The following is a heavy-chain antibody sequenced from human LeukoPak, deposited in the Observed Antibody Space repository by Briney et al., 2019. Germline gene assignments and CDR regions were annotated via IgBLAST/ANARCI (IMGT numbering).Heavy chain of an antibody. J-gene: IGHJ6*02. CDR2: ISAYNGNT. D-gene: IGHD2-2*01. V-gene: IGHV1-18*01. CDR3: ARDRCSSTSCYWDYYYGMDV. Sequence: ASVKVSCKASGGTFSSYAISWVRQAPGQGLEWMGWISAYNGNTNYAQKLQGRVTMTTDTSTSTAYMELRSLRSDDTAVYYCARDRCSSTSCYWDYYYGMDVWGQGTTVTVSS. CDR1: GGTFSSYA.